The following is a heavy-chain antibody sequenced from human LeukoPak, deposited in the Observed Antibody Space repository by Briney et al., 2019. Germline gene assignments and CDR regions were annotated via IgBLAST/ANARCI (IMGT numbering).Heavy chain of an antibody. V-gene: IGHV4-34*01. CDR2: INHSGGT. CDR1: GGSFSGYY. J-gene: IGHJ4*02. D-gene: IGHD6-19*01. Sequence: ASETLSLTCAVYGGSFSGYYWSWIRQPPGKGLEWIGEINHSGGTNYNPSLKSRVTISVDTSKNQFSLKLSSVTAADTAVYYCARGYGSSGWYGNVDYWGQGTLVTVSS. CDR3: ARGYGSSGWYGNVDY.